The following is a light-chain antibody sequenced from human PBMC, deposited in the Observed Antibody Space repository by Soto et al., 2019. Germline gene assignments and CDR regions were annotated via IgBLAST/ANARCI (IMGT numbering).Light chain of an antibody. Sequence: QTVVTQEPSLTVSPGGTVTLTCGSSSGAVTTGHSPYWFQQKPGQAPRTLIYHASNRHSWTPARFSGSLLGGQAALTLSGALPEDEAEYFCLLSYRRVRIFGGGTKLTVL. V-gene: IGLV7-46*01. CDR3: LLSYRRVRI. J-gene: IGLJ2*01. CDR1: SGAVTTGHS. CDR2: HAS.